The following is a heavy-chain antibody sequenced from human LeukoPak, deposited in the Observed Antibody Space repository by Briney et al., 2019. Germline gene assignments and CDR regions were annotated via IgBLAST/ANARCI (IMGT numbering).Heavy chain of an antibody. CDR2: IYTSGTT. CDR1: GGSISNYY. CDR3: AREGEVAAAGYDAFDI. D-gene: IGHD6-13*01. J-gene: IGHJ3*02. V-gene: IGHV4-4*07. Sequence: SSETLSLTCTVSGGSISNYYWTWIRQPAGKGLEWIGRIYTSGTTNYNPSLKSRVTMSVDTSKNQFSLKLSSVTAADTAVYYCAREGEVAAAGYDAFDIWGQGTMVTVSS.